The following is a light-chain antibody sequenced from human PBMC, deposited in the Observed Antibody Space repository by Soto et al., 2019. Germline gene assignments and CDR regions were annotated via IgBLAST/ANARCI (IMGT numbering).Light chain of an antibody. CDR3: ASHPTTNTHVV. CDR1: SGYVGASNF. CDR2: DVS. V-gene: IGLV2-14*03. J-gene: IGLJ2*01. Sequence: QSALTQPASVSGSPGQSITISCTGTSGYVGASNFVSWYQHHPGKAPNLIIYDVSNRPSGTSYRFSASRSGNTASLTISGLQAEDEAYYYCASHPTTNTHVVFGGGTKLTVL.